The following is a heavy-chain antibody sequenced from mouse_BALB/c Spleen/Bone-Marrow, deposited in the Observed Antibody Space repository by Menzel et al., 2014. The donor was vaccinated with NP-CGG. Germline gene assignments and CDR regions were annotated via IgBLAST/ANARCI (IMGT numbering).Heavy chain of an antibody. V-gene: IGHV1S34*01. CDR1: GYSFTGYY. D-gene: IGHD1-1*01. J-gene: IGHJ1*01. CDR2: VSCYNGAT. Sequence: LVKTGASMKISCKASGYSFTGYYMHWVKQSHGKSLEWIGYVSCYNGATSYNQKFKGKATFTVDTSSSTAYMQFNSLTSEDSAVYYCATGSSYWYFDVWGAGTTVTVSS. CDR3: ATGSSYWYFDV.